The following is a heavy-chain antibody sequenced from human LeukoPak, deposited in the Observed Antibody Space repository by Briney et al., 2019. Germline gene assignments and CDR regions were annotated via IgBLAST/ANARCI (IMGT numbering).Heavy chain of an antibody. CDR2: IYSGGST. CDR3: ARDPSLVT. J-gene: IGHJ5*02. D-gene: IGHD6-6*01. CDR1: GFTFSRHA. V-gene: IGHV3-53*01. Sequence: GGSLRTSFATLGFTFSRHAISWVPQAPGKGLEWVSIIYSGGSTYYADSVKGRFTISRDISKNTLFLQMNTLRAEDTAVYYCARDPSLVTWGQGTLVTVSS.